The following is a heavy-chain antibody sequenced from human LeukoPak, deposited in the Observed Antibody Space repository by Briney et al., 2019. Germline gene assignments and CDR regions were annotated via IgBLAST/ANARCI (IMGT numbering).Heavy chain of an antibody. V-gene: IGHV4-61*02. CDR3: AREVEDPGIVAVPAANWFDP. J-gene: IGHJ5*02. CDR2: IYTSGST. CDR1: GGSISSGSYY. D-gene: IGHD2-2*01. Sequence: PSQTLSLTCTVSGGSISSGSYYWSWIRQPAGKGLEWIGRIYTSGSTNYNPSLKSRVTISVDTSKNQFSLKLSSVTAADAAVYYCAREVEDPGIVAVPAANWFDPWGQGTLVTVSS.